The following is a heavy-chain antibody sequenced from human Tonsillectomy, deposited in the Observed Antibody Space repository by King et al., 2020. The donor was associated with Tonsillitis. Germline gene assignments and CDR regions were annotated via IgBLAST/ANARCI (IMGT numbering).Heavy chain of an antibody. CDR1: GYTFTSYG. Sequence: VQLVESGVEVKKPGASVKVSCKASGYTFTSYGINWVRQAPGQGLEWMGWISAYNGNRNYAQNLQDRVTMTTDTSTNTAYMELGSLRPDDTAVYYCARDNPGXSGSYSPMRAFDICGQGTMVTVSS. J-gene: IGHJ3*02. CDR3: ARDNPGXSGSYSPMRAFDI. V-gene: IGHV1-18*01. D-gene: IGHD1-26*01. CDR2: ISAYNGNR.